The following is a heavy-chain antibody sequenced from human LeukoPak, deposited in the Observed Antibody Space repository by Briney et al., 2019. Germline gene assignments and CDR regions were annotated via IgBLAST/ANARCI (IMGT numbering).Heavy chain of an antibody. Sequence: ASVKVSRKASGYTFTSYAMNWVRQAPGQGLEWMGWINTNTGNPTYAQGFTGRFVFSLDTSVSTAYLQISSLKAEDTAVYYCARDVYCSGGSCYNWFDPWGQGTLVTVSS. CDR2: INTNTGNP. CDR1: GYTFTSYA. V-gene: IGHV7-4-1*02. J-gene: IGHJ5*02. CDR3: ARDVYCSGGSCYNWFDP. D-gene: IGHD2-15*01.